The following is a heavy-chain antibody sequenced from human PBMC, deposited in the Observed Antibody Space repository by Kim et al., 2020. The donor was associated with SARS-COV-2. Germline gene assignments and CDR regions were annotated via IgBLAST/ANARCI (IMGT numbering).Heavy chain of an antibody. CDR2: IDPSDSYT. D-gene: IGHD3-16*01. Sequence: GESLKISCKGSGYSFTSYWITWVRQMPGKGLEWMGRIDPSDSYTRYSPSFQGHVTISGDRSISTAYLQWNSLKASDTAMYYCARQEKGGATDYWGQGTLVTFSS. J-gene: IGHJ4*02. CDR3: ARQEKGGATDY. CDR1: GYSFTSYW. V-gene: IGHV5-10-1*01.